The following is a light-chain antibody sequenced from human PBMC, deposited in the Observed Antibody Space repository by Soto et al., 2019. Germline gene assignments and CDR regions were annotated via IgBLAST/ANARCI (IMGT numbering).Light chain of an antibody. CDR1: HGIISY. J-gene: IGKJ4*01. CDR3: QQLNSYPHT. Sequence: DIHLTQSPSFLSASVGARVTITCRATHGIISYLAWYHHKPGKAPKLLIYAASTLQSGVPSRFSGSGSGTEFTLTISSLQPEDFATYYCQQLNSYPHTFGGGTKVDIK. CDR2: AAS. V-gene: IGKV1-9*01.